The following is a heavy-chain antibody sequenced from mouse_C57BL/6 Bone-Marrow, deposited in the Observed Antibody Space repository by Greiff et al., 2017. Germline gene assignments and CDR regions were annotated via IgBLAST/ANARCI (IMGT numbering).Heavy chain of an antibody. CDR2: IWSGGSS. V-gene: IGHV2-2*01. D-gene: IGHD1-1*01. J-gene: IGHJ1*03. CDR1: GFSLTSYG. CDR3: ARYYGSPYWYFDV. Sequence: VKLVESGPGLVQPSQSLSITCTVSGFSLTSYGVHWVRQSPGKGLEWLGVIWSGGSSDYNAAFISRLSISKDNSKSQVFFKMNSLKADDTAIYYCARYYGSPYWYFDVWGTGTTVTVSS.